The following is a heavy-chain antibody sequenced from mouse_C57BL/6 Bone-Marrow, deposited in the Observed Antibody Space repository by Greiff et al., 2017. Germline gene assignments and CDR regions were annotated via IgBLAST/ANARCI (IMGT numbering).Heavy chain of an antibody. CDR3: ARYRGAMDY. Sequence: QVQLQQPGAELVKPGASVKLSCKASGYTFTSYWMQWVKQRPGQGLEWIGEIDPSDSYTNYNQKFKGKATLTVDTSSSTADMQLSSLTSEDSAVYYCARYRGAMDYWGQGTSVTVSS. J-gene: IGHJ4*01. V-gene: IGHV1-50*01. CDR1: GYTFTSYW. CDR2: IDPSDSYT. D-gene: IGHD3-1*01.